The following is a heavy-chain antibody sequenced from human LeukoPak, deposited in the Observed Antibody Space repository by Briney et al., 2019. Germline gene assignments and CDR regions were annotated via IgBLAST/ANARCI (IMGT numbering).Heavy chain of an antibody. CDR3: ATDSGDPDPYFDS. D-gene: IGHD2-21*01. CDR1: GVSISTNSYY. V-gene: IGHV4-39*07. CDR2: IYYSGST. Sequence: SETLSLTCTVSGVSISTNSYYWAWIRQPPGKGLEWIGSIYYSGSTSYNPSLKSRVTISVDTSKNQFSLKLNSVTAADTAVYYCATDSGDPDPYFDSWGQGTLVTVSS. J-gene: IGHJ4*02.